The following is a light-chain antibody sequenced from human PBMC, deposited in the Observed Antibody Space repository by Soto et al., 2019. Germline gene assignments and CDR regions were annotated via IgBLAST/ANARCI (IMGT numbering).Light chain of an antibody. CDR1: QTILYSSNNKNY. J-gene: IGKJ1*01. V-gene: IGKV4-1*01. CDR3: QQYYTTPRT. Sequence: DIVMTQSPDSLAVSLGERATINCKSSQTILYSSNNKNYLAWYQQKPGQPPNLLIYWASTRESGVPDRFSGSGSGTYFTLTLSSLQAEDVAVYYCQQYYTTPRTFGQGTKVEIK. CDR2: WAS.